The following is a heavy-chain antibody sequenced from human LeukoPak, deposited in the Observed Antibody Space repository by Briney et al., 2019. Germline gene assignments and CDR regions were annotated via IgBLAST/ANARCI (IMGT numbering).Heavy chain of an antibody. D-gene: IGHD6-13*01. J-gene: IGHJ4*02. CDR2: ISSSGSYI. V-gene: IGHV3-21*01. CDR3: AREWGAAADY. CDR1: GFTFSSYS. Sequence: PGGSLRLSCATSGFTFSSYSMNWVRQAPGKGLEWVSSISSSGSYIYYADSVEGRFTISRDDAKNSLYLQMNSLRAEDTAVYYCAREWGAAADYWGQGTLVTVSS.